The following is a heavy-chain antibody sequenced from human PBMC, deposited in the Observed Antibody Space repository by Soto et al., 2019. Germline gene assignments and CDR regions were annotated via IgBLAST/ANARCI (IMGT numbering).Heavy chain of an antibody. J-gene: IGHJ6*02. CDR1: GGSISSGGYY. Sequence: SETLSLTCTVSGGSISSGGYYWTWIRQHPGKGLEWIGYNYYSGITYYNPSLKSRVTISLGTSKNQFSLKLSSVTAADTAVYYCARGSSIAGLYYGMDVWGQGTTVTVSS. CDR2: NYYSGIT. D-gene: IGHD6-6*01. V-gene: IGHV4-31*03. CDR3: ARGSSIAGLYYGMDV.